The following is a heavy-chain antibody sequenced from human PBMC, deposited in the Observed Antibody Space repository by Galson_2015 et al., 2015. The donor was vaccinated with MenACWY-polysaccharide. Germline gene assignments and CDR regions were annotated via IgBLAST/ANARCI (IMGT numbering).Heavy chain of an antibody. J-gene: IGHJ3*02. Sequence: SLRLSCAASEFTFSSYWMHWVRQAPGKGLVWVSRINSDGRSTTHADSVKGRFTISRDHAKNTLFLQMNSLRAEDTAMYYCARSKFSSGYFVRAFDIWGQGTMVTVSS. CDR3: ARSKFSSGYFVRAFDI. V-gene: IGHV3-74*01. CDR2: INSDGRST. D-gene: IGHD3-22*01. CDR1: EFTFSSYW.